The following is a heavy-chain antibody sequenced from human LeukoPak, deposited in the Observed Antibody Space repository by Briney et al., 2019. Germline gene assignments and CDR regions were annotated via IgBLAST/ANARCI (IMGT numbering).Heavy chain of an antibody. J-gene: IGHJ5*02. D-gene: IGHD6-13*01. CDR1: GGSISSSSYY. CDR2: INHSGST. V-gene: IGHV4-39*07. Sequence: SETLSLTCTVSGGSISSSSYYWGWIRQPPGKGLEWIGEINHSGSTNYNPSLKSRVTISVDTSKNQFSLKLSSVTAADTAVYYCARGQGYSSSWTPKRNWFDPWGQGTLVTVSS. CDR3: ARGQGYSSSWTPKRNWFDP.